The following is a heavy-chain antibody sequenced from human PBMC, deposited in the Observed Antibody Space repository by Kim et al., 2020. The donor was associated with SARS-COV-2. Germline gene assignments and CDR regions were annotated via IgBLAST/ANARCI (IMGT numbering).Heavy chain of an antibody. CDR3: ARASKEGSSGWYGRY. CDR1: GYTFTSYG. V-gene: IGHV1-18*01. CDR2: VSAYNDNT. D-gene: IGHD6-19*01. Sequence: ASVKVSCKASGYTFTSYGISWLRQAPGQGLEWMGWVSAYNDNTNYAQEVQGRLTMTTDTSTSTAYMDLRSLRSDDTAVYYCARASKEGSSGWYGRYWGQG. J-gene: IGHJ4*02.